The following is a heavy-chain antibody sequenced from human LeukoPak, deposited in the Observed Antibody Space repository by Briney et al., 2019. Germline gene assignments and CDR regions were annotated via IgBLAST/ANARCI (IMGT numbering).Heavy chain of an antibody. V-gene: IGHV4-61*10. J-gene: IGHJ3*02. CDR3: ARRGRWYDAFDI. Sequence: SENLSLTCTVSGGSISSGNYYWTWIRQPAGKGLEWIGYIYYSGSTNYNPSLKSRVTISVDTSKNQFSLKLSSVTAADTAVYYCARRGRWYDAFDIWGQGTMVTVSS. CDR2: IYYSGST. D-gene: IGHD4-23*01. CDR1: GGSISSGNYY.